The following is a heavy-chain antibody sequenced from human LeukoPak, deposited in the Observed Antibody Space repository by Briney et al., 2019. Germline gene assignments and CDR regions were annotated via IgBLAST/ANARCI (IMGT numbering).Heavy chain of an antibody. D-gene: IGHD2-8*02. Sequence: SEXXXLTCTVSGGSISSYYWNWIRQPPGXXLEXIGYIYYSGSTKYNPSLKSRVTISIDTSKNQFSLELNSVTAADTAVYYCARGTGGDYYYYYMDVWGKGTTVTVSS. CDR2: IYYSGST. V-gene: IGHV4-59*12. CDR3: ARGTGGDYYYYYMDV. J-gene: IGHJ6*03. CDR1: GGSISSYY.